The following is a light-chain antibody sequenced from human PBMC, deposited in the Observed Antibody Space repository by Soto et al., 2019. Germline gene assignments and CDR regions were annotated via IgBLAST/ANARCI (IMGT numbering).Light chain of an antibody. CDR2: GAS. CDR1: QSVTGSY. Sequence: EIVLTQSPGTLSLSPGERATLSCRASQSVTGSYLAWYQQRPGQAPRLLMYGASSRATGIPDRFSGGGSGTDFTLTISRLEPEDFAVYYCQQYGSSPRTFGGGTKVEIK. J-gene: IGKJ4*01. V-gene: IGKV3-20*01. CDR3: QQYGSSPRT.